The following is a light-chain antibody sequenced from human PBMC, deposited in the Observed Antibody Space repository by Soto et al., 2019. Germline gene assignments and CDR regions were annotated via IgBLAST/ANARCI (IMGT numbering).Light chain of an antibody. CDR2: GAS. CDR1: QSVTNSF. J-gene: IGKJ1*01. Sequence: EIVLAQSPGTLSLSPGERATLSCRASQSVTNSFLAWYQQKPGQAPRLLIYGASRRATGIPDRFTGSGSGTDFTLTISRLEPEEFAVYDCQQYVSSPWAVGQGTKVDIK. V-gene: IGKV3-20*01. CDR3: QQYVSSPWA.